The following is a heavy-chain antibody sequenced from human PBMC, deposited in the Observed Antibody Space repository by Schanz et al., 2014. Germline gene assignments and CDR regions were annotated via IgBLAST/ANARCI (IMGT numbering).Heavy chain of an antibody. CDR3: ASSGAGYSSSWDFDS. V-gene: IGHV1-69*09. Sequence: QVHLVQSGAEVHKPGASLKISCKASGYTFTNFFLHWVRQAPGQGLEWMGRIIPILGIANYAQKFQGRVTITADKSTFTAYMDVSSLRSEDTAVYYCASSGAGYSSSWDFDSWGQGTLVTVSS. CDR1: GYTFTNFF. J-gene: IGHJ4*02. CDR2: IIPILGIA. D-gene: IGHD6-13*01.